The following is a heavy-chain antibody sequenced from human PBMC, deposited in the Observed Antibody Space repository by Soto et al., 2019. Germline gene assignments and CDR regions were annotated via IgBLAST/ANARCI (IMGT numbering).Heavy chain of an antibody. CDR1: GGTFSSYT. D-gene: IGHD6-13*01. V-gene: IGHV1-69*02. Sequence: QVQLVQSGAEVKKPGSSVKVSCKASGGTFSSYTISWVRQAPGQGLEWMGRIIPILGIANYAQKFQGRVTITADKSTSTDYMELSSLRSEDTAVYYCARAPYSSSWYGSWYFDLWCRGTLVTVSS. CDR3: ARAPYSSSWYGSWYFDL. J-gene: IGHJ2*01. CDR2: IIPILGIA.